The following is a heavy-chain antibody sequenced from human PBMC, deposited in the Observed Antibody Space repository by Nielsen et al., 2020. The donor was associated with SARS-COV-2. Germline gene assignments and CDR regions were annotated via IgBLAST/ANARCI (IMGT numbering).Heavy chain of an antibody. CDR2: ISWNSGSI. CDR3: AKVGSVGATFDY. Sequence: GGSLRLSCAASGFTFDDYAMHWVRQAPGKGLEWVSGISWNSGSIGYADSVKGRFTISRDNSKNTLYLQMNSLRAEDTAVYYCAKVGSVGATFDYWGQGTLVTVSS. J-gene: IGHJ4*02. CDR1: GFTFDDYA. V-gene: IGHV3-9*01. D-gene: IGHD1-26*01.